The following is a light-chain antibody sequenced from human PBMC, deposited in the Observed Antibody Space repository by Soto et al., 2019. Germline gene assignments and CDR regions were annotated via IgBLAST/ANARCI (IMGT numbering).Light chain of an antibody. V-gene: IGKV3-20*01. CDR2: GTS. CDR1: QSVSSSY. Sequence: EIVLTQSPGTLSLSPGERATLSCRASQSVSSSYLAWYQQKPGQAPRLLIYGTSGRATGIPDRFSGSGSGTDFTLTISRLEHEDFAVYYCQQYGSSPPVTFGQGKRLEI. J-gene: IGKJ5*01. CDR3: QQYGSSPPVT.